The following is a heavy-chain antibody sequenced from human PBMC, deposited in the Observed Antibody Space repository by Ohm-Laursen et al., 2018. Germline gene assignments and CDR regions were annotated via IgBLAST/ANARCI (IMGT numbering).Heavy chain of an antibody. D-gene: IGHD6-13*01. Sequence: SLRLSCTAFGFTFSSYEMNWVHQAPGKGLEWVSYISSSGSTIYYADSVKGRFTISRDNAKNSLYLQMNSLRAEDTAVYYCARGGQQQVEDYWGQGTLVTVSS. CDR1: GFTFSSYE. J-gene: IGHJ4*02. CDR2: ISSSGSTI. CDR3: ARGGQQQVEDY. V-gene: IGHV3-48*03.